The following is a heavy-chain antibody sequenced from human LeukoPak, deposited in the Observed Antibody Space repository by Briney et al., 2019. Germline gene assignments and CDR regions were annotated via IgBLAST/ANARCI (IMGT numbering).Heavy chain of an antibody. CDR3: ARDSGQEYSYGSFDY. CDR1: GGSISSYY. Sequence: PSQTLSLTCTVSGGSISSYYWSWIRQPPGKGLEWIGYIYYSGSTNYNPSLKSQVTISVDTSKNQFSLKLSSVTAADTAVYYCARDSGQEYSYGSFDYWGQGTLVTVSS. V-gene: IGHV4-59*01. D-gene: IGHD5-18*01. J-gene: IGHJ4*02. CDR2: IYYSGST.